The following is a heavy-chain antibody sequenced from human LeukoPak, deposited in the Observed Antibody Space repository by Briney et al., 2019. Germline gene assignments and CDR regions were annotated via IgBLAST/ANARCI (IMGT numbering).Heavy chain of an antibody. J-gene: IGHJ5*02. CDR1: GYTFTAYY. V-gene: IGHV1-2*02. Sequence: ASVKVSCKASGYTFTAYYINWVRQAPGQGLEWMGWINPNSGGTKYAQKFQGRVTMTRDMSTNTVYMELSGLTPDDTAVYYCAKDPCTTWTRCFTSGFDPWGQGTLVTVSS. CDR2: INPNSGGT. D-gene: IGHD2-2*01. CDR3: AKDPCTTWTRCFTSGFDP.